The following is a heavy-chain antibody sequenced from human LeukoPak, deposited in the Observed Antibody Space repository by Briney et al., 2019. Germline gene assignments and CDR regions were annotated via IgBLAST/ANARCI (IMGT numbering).Heavy chain of an antibody. CDR1: GGTLRGYF. J-gene: IGHJ4*01. Sequence: SETLSLTCAVCGGTLRGYFYNWIRQPPGKGLQWIGEINDSGSTNYNPSLKSRLTISVDTSKNQFSLKLSSVAAADTAVYYCAGDHYLALKYWGHGILVTVSS. CDR2: INDSGST. CDR3: AGDHYLALKY. D-gene: IGHD1-14*01. V-gene: IGHV4-34*01.